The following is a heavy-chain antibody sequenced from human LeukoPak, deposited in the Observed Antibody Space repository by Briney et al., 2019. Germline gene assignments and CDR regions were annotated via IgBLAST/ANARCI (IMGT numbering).Heavy chain of an antibody. D-gene: IGHD2-21*02. Sequence: GGSLRLSCAASGFTFSSYSMNWVRQAPGKGLEWVSSISSSSSYIYYADSVKGRFTISRDNAKNSLYLQMNSLRAEDTAVYYCARDRESSAYCGGDCYSGYYYGMDVWGQGTTVTVSS. CDR2: ISSSSSYI. CDR3: ARDRESSAYCGGDCYSGYYYGMDV. V-gene: IGHV3-21*01. J-gene: IGHJ6*02. CDR1: GFTFSSYS.